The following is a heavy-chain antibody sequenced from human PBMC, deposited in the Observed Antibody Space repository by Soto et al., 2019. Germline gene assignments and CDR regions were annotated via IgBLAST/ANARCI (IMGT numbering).Heavy chain of an antibody. CDR2: ITYDGSNQ. Sequence: QVQLVESGGGVVQPGRSLRLSCAASGFIFSSYTMHWVRQAPGKGLEWVGVITYDGSNQYYADSVKGRFTISRDNSRNMLFLQMNSLRPYDTAVYYCARAPSGSYPEFDYWGQGTLVTVSS. J-gene: IGHJ4*02. CDR3: ARAPSGSYPEFDY. D-gene: IGHD1-26*01. CDR1: GFIFSSYT. V-gene: IGHV3-30-3*01.